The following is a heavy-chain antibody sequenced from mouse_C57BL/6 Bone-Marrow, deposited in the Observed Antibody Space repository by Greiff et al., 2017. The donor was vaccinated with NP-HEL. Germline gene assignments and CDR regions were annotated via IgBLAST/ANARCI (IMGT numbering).Heavy chain of an antibody. CDR3: SYYYGSSPYWYFDV. CDR2: IDPETGGT. CDR1: GYTFTDYE. D-gene: IGHD1-1*01. J-gene: IGHJ1*03. Sequence: VQLKESGAELVRPGASVTLSCKASGYTFTDYEMHWVKQTPVHGLEWIGAIDPETGGTAYNQKFKGKAILTADKSSSTAYMELRSLTSEDSAVYYCSYYYGSSPYWYFDVWGTGTTVTVSS. V-gene: IGHV1-15*01.